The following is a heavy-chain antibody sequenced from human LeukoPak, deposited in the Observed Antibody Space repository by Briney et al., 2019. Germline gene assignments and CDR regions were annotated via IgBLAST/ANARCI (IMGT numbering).Heavy chain of an antibody. Sequence: GRSLRLSCAASGFIFSTYGMHWLRQAPGKGPEGVADIWYDGSDKYCAVSVKGRFTISRDNSKNTLFLQMNHVRAEHTAVYFCVRASGPFDIWGQGTMVTVSS. CDR1: GFIFSTYG. J-gene: IGHJ3*02. CDR2: IWYDGSDK. V-gene: IGHV3-33*01. D-gene: IGHD3-10*01. CDR3: VRASGPFDI.